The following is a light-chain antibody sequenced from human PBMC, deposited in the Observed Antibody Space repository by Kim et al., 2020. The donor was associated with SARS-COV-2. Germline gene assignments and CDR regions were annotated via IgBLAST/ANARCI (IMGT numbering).Light chain of an antibody. J-gene: IGKJ4*01. CDR2: AAS. CDR1: QNISRY. CDR3: QQTYDTPLT. Sequence: DIHMTHSPSSLSASVGDRVTITCRASQNISRYLNWYQQKPEKAPKLLIYAASTLQSGVPSRFSGGGSGTDFTLTISSLQPEDFATYFGQQTYDTPLTFGGGTKVDIK. V-gene: IGKV1-39*01.